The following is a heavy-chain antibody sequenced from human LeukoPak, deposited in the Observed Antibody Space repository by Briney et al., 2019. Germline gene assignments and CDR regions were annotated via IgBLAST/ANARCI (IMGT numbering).Heavy chain of an antibody. Sequence: SVKVSCKASGGTFSSYAISWVRQAPGQGLEWMGGIIPIFGTANYAQKFQGRVTITADESTGTAYMELSSLRSEDTAVYYCARSRRGYSGYEAADYYYYYGMDVWGKGTTVTVSS. CDR1: GGTFSSYA. J-gene: IGHJ6*04. CDR3: ARSRRGYSGYEAADYYYYYGMDV. D-gene: IGHD5-12*01. V-gene: IGHV1-69*13. CDR2: IIPIFGTA.